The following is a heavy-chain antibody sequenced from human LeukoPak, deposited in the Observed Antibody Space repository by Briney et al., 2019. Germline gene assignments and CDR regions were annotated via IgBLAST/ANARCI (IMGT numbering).Heavy chain of an antibody. CDR1: GFTFNSYL. D-gene: IGHD1-26*01. V-gene: IGHV3-74*01. CDR3: TRDLGGATWGEWNY. J-gene: IGHJ4*02. Sequence: GGSLRLSCAASGFTFNSYLMHWVRQAPGKGLVWVSRISNDGSGTNYADSVKGRFTISRDNAKNILYLQMNSLRVEDTAVYYCTRDLGGATWGEWNYWGQGTLVTVSS. CDR2: ISNDGSGT.